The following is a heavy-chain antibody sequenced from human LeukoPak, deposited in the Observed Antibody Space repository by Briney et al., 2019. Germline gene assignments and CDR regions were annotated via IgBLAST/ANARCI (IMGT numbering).Heavy chain of an antibody. CDR2: IAYDGSKT. Sequence: GGSLRLSWAASGFTLSNYDIHWVRQAPGKGLEWVTVIAYDGSKTYYADSVKGRFTISRDNSQNPLYLQMNSLRAEDTAVYYCARGGRFGERAAFDIWGQGTMVTVSS. CDR1: GFTLSNYD. D-gene: IGHD3-10*01. CDR3: ARGGRFGERAAFDI. V-gene: IGHV3-30-3*01. J-gene: IGHJ3*02.